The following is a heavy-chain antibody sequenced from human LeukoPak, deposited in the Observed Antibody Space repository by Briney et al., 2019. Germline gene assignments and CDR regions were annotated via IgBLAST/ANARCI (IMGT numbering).Heavy chain of an antibody. CDR3: ASPSGVVGAAFDY. J-gene: IGHJ4*02. Sequence: GGSLRLSCAASGFTLSSYWMHWVRQAPGEGLVWVSRIDPDGSTTNYADSVKGRFTTSRDNAKNTLYLQMNSLRAEDTAVYYCASPSGVVGAAFDYWGQGTLVTVSS. V-gene: IGHV3-74*01. CDR1: GFTLSSYW. D-gene: IGHD1-26*01. CDR2: IDPDGSTT.